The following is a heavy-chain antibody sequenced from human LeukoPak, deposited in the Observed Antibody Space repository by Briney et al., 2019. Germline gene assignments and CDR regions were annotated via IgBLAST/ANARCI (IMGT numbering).Heavy chain of an antibody. CDR2: MNPNSGNT. Sequence: ASVKVSCKASGYTFTSYDINWVRQATGQGLEWMGWMNPNSGNTGYAQKFQGRVTMTRNTSISTAYMELGSLRSEDTAVYYCARAVGRRWLQLYHFDYWGQGTLVTVSS. CDR3: ARAVGRRWLQLYHFDY. V-gene: IGHV1-8*01. CDR1: GYTFTSYD. D-gene: IGHD5-24*01. J-gene: IGHJ4*02.